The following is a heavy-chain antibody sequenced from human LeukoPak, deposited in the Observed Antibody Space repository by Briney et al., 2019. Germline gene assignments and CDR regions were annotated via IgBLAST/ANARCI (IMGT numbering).Heavy chain of an antibody. CDR3: RLEYYYYGMDV. V-gene: IGHV3-15*07. D-gene: IGHD6-6*01. Sequence: GVSLRLSCAASGFTVSSNYMNWVRQAPGKGLEWVGRIKSKTDGGTTDYAAPVKGRFTISRDDSKNTLYLQMNSLKTEDTAVYYCRLEYYYYGMDVWGQGTTVTVS. J-gene: IGHJ6*02. CDR2: IKSKTDGGTT. CDR1: GFTVSSNY.